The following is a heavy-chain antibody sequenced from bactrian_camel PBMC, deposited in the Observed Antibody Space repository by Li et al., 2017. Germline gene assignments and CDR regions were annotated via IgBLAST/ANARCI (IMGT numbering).Heavy chain of an antibody. CDR2: THRDDGST. CDR1: GFTFSSYC. D-gene: IGHD6*01. J-gene: IGHJ6*01. Sequence: QVQLVESGGGLVQPGGSQRLSCAASGFTFSSYCLYWVRRAPGKGLERVSRTHRDDGSTHYADSVKGRFTISRDNALNTLYLQMDSLKIEDAAVYYCATSWDGTWYEAFDYWGQGTQVTVS. V-gene: IGHV3S1*01. CDR3: ATSWDGTWYEAFDY.